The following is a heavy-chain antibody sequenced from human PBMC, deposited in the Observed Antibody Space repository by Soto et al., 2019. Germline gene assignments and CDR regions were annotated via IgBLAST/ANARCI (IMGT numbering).Heavy chain of an antibody. Sequence: QVRLEESGPGLVKPSETLSLICSVSGGSVNNANYFWNWIRHHPENGLEWIGYIYYSGSTRYNPSFKTRATLSIDTSKNQFSLRLNSVTVADTAVCFCARDADYGGSRGGMDVWGRGTTVTVSS. CDR2: IYYSGST. V-gene: IGHV4-31*03. J-gene: IGHJ6*02. CDR3: ARDADYGGSRGGMDV. D-gene: IGHD4-17*01. CDR1: GGSVNNANYF.